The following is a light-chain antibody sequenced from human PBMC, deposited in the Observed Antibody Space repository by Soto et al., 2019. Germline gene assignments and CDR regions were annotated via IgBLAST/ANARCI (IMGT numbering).Light chain of an antibody. Sequence: ELVLTQSPATLSVSPGERAALSCRASQGVSNNLAWYQQKPGQAPRLLIFGATSRATGIPARFSGTGSGTEFSLTISSLQSEDFAVYYCQQYNSWPWTFGQGTKVDI. CDR3: QQYNSWPWT. J-gene: IGKJ1*01. CDR2: GAT. CDR1: QGVSNN. V-gene: IGKV3-15*01.